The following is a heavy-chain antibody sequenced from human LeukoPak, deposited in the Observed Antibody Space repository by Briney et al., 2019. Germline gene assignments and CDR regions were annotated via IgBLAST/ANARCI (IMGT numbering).Heavy chain of an antibody. CDR1: GYTFTGYY. V-gene: IGHV1-2*02. CDR3: ASDSSGYYYVPS. CDR2: INPNSGGT. Sequence: ASVKVSCKASGYTFTGYYMHWVRQAPGQGLEWMGWINPNSGGTNYAQKFQGRVAMTRDTSISTAHMELSRLRSDDTAVCYCASDSSGYYYVPSWGQGTLVTVSS. D-gene: IGHD3-22*01. J-gene: IGHJ4*02.